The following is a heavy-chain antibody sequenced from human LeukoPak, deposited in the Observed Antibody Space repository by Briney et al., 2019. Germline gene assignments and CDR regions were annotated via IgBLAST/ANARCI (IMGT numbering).Heavy chain of an antibody. J-gene: IGHJ5*02. V-gene: IGHV4-34*01. Sequence: SETLSLTCAVYGGSFSGYYWSWIRQPPGKGLEWIGEINHSGSTSYNPSLKSRVTISVDTSKNQFSLKLSSVTAADTAVHYCARGPRLLLGLVVLGCRAYDPWGQGTLVTVSS. CDR1: GGSFSGYY. D-gene: IGHD3-22*01. CDR2: INHSGST. CDR3: ARGPRLLLGLVVLGCRAYDP.